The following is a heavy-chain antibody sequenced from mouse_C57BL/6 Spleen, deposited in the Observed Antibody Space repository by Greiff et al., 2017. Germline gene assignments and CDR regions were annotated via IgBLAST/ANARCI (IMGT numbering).Heavy chain of an antibody. CDR2: IDPSDSET. Sequence: QVQLKQPGAELVRPGSSVKLSCKASGYTFTSYWMHWVKQRPIQGLEWIGNIDPSDSETHYNQKFKDKATLTVDNSSSTAYMQLSSLTSEDSAVYYCARRGFPFDYWGQGTTLTVSS. V-gene: IGHV1-52*01. CDR3: ARRGFPFDY. J-gene: IGHJ2*01. CDR1: GYTFTSYW.